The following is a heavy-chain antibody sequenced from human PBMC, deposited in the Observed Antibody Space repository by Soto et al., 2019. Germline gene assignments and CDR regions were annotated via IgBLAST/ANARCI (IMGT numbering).Heavy chain of an antibody. CDR3: AREMGYFDILPTTKWFDP. D-gene: IGHD3-9*01. CDR1: GYTFTSYG. Sequence: QVQLVQSGAEVKKPGASVKVSCKASGYTFTSYGISWVRQAPGQGLEWMGWINAYNGNTNYAQKLQGRVAMTTDTSTSTAYMERRSLRSDDTAVYYCAREMGYFDILPTTKWFDPWGQGTLVSVSS. J-gene: IGHJ5*02. V-gene: IGHV1-18*01. CDR2: INAYNGNT.